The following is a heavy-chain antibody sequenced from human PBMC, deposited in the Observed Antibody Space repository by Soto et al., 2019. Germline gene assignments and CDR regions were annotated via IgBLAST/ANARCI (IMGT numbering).Heavy chain of an antibody. D-gene: IGHD3-10*01. V-gene: IGHV3-53*04. J-gene: IGHJ4*02. Sequence: EVQLVESGGGLVQPGGSLRLSCAASGFIVSTNHMTWVRQAPGKGLEWVSVIYSGGTSYYADSVEGRFTISRHNSKNTLYLQMNSLRPEDTAVYYCARAGISFAESGFDYWGQGTLLTVSP. CDR1: GFIVSTNH. CDR2: IYSGGTS. CDR3: ARAGISFAESGFDY.